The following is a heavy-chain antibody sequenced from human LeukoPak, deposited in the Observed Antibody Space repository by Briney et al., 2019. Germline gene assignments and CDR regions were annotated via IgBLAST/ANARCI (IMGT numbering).Heavy chain of an antibody. CDR2: ISSSSTI. V-gene: IGHV3-48*01. D-gene: IGHD5-12*01. CDR3: AKVRMDIVATSLTDY. Sequence: PGGSLRLSCAASGFTFSRYSMNWVRQAPGKGLEWVSYISSSSTIYYADSVKGRFTISRDNAKNSLYLQMNSLRAEDTAVYYCAKVRMDIVATSLTDYWGLGTLVTVSS. CDR1: GFTFSRYS. J-gene: IGHJ4*02.